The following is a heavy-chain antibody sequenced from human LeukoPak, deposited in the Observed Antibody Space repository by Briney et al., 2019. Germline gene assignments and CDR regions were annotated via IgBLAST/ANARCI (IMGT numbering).Heavy chain of an antibody. V-gene: IGHV4-39*07. CDR1: GGSISSSSYY. D-gene: IGHD3-22*01. J-gene: IGHJ4*02. CDR2: IYYSGST. CDR3: AREITPDYYDSSGYFDY. Sequence: SETLSLTCTVSGGSISSSSYYWGWIRQPPGKGLEWIGSIYYSGSTYYNPSLKSRVTISVDTSKNQFSLKLSSVTAADTAVYYCAREITPDYYDSSGYFDYWGQGTLVTVSS.